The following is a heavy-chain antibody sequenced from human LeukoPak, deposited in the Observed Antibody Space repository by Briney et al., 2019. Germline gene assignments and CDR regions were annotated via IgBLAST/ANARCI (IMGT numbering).Heavy chain of an antibody. CDR3: ARFAEVYYYVDV. J-gene: IGHJ6*03. Sequence: GGSLRLSCAASGFTFNIYGMSWVRQAPGKGLEWVSAISGSGGNTYYADSVKGRFTISRDDAKKSLYLQMDSLRAEDTAVYFCARFAEVYYYVDVWGTGTTVIVSS. CDR2: ISGSGGNT. V-gene: IGHV3-21*01. CDR1: GFTFNIYG. D-gene: IGHD2-21*01.